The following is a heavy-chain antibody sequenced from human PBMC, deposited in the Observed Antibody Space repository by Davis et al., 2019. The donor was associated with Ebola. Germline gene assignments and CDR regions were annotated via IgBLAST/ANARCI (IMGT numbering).Heavy chain of an antibody. CDR1: GYTFTSYD. J-gene: IGHJ4*02. CDR2: MNPNSGNT. D-gene: IGHD4-17*01. CDR3: ARGRGDRQPFDY. Sequence: ASVKVSCKASGYTFTSYDIHWVRQATGQGLEWMGWMNPNSGNTGYAQKFQGRVTMTRNTSISTAYMELRSLRSDDTAVYYCARGRGDRQPFDYWGQGTLVTVSS. V-gene: IGHV1-8*01.